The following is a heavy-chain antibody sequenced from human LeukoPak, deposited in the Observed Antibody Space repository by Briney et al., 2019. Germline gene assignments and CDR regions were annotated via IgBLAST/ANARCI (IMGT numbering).Heavy chain of an antibody. CDR2: IYYSGST. CDR3: ARAIAVAARPSYYFDY. Sequence: PSETLSLTCTVSGGSIRSYYWSWIRQPPGKGLEWIGYIYYSGSTNYNPSLKSRVTISVDTSKNQFSLKLSSATAADTAVYYCARAIAVAARPSYYFDYWGQGTLVTVSS. CDR1: GGSIRSYY. J-gene: IGHJ4*02. D-gene: IGHD6-19*01. V-gene: IGHV4-59*01.